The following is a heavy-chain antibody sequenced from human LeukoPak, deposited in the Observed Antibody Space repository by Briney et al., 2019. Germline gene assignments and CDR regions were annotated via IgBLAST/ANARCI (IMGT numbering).Heavy chain of an antibody. D-gene: IGHD5-18*01. CDR1: GYTFTSYD. V-gene: IGHV1-2*02. CDR3: ASRGYSYGEPFDY. CDR2: INPNSGGT. Sequence: ASVKVSCKASGYTFTSYDINWVRQATGQGLEWMGWINPNSGGTNYAQKFQGRVTMTRDTSISTAYMELSRLRSDDTAVYYCASRGYSYGEPFDYWGQGTLVTVSS. J-gene: IGHJ4*02.